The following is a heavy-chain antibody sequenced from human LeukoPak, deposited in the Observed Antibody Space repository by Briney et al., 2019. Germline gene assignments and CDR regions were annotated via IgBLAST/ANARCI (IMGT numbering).Heavy chain of an antibody. V-gene: IGHV4-38-2*02. J-gene: IGHJ2*01. Sequence: SETLSLTCTVSGYSISSGYYWGWIRQPPGKGLEWIGSIYHSGSTNYNPSLKSRVTISVDTSKNQFSLNLSSVTAADTAVYYCAGGTRYWYFDLWGRGTLVTVSS. CDR1: GYSISSGYY. CDR2: IYHSGST. CDR3: AGGTRYWYFDL.